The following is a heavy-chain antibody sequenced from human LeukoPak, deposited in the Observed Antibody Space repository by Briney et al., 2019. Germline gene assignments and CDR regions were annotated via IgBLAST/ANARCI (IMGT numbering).Heavy chain of an antibody. CDR3: ARVANCSSTSCYPAVDY. CDR1: GGSFSGYY. D-gene: IGHD2-2*01. Sequence: SETLSLTCAVYGGSFSGYYWSWIRQPPRKGLEWIGEINHSGSTNYNPSLKSRVTISVDTSKNQFSLKLSSVTAADTAVYYCARVANCSSTSCYPAVDYWGQGTLVTVSS. CDR2: INHSGST. V-gene: IGHV4-34*01. J-gene: IGHJ4*02.